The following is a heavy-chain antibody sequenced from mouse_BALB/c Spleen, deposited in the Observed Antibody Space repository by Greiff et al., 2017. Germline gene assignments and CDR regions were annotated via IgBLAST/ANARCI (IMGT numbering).Heavy chain of an antibody. Sequence: EVMLVESGGDLVKPGGSLKLSCAASGFTFSSYGMSWVRQTPDKRLEWVATISSGGSYTYYPDSVKGRFTISRDNAKNTLYLQMSSLKSEDTAMYYCARQDWDYAMDYWGQGTSVTVSS. D-gene: IGHD4-1*01. V-gene: IGHV5-6*01. CDR2: ISSGGSYT. CDR3: ARQDWDYAMDY. CDR1: GFTFSSYG. J-gene: IGHJ4*01.